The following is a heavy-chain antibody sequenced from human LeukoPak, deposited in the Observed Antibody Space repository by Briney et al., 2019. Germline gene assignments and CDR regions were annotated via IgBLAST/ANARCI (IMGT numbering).Heavy chain of an antibody. V-gene: IGHV3-66*04. J-gene: IGHJ6*03. CDR1: GFTVSSNY. Sequence: GGSLRLSCAASGFTVSSNYMSWVRQAPGKGLEWVSVIYSGGSTYYADSVKGRFTISRDNSNNTLYLQMNSLRVEGTAVYFCARQGSSLRYFHTYLDVWGKGTTVTVSS. CDR3: ARQGSSLRYFHTYLDV. D-gene: IGHD6-6*01. CDR2: IYSGGST.